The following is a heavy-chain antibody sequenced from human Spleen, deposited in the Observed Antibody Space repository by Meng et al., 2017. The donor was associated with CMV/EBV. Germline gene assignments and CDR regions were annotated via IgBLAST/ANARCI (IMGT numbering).Heavy chain of an antibody. D-gene: IGHD3-3*01. CDR1: GFTFSSYW. Sequence: GGSLRLTCAASGFTFSSYWMHWVRQAPGKGLVWVSRINSDGSSTSYADSVKGRFTISRDNAKNTLYLQMNSLRAEDTAVYYCARVLRFLEWPPHYGMDVWGQGTTVTVSS. J-gene: IGHJ6*02. CDR3: ARVLRFLEWPPHYGMDV. V-gene: IGHV3-74*01. CDR2: INSDGSST.